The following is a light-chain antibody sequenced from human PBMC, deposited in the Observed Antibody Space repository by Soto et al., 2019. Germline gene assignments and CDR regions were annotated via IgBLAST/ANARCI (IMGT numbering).Light chain of an antibody. CDR2: KVS. V-gene: IGKV2-30*01. CDR3: MQGPHWPWS. CDR1: QGLASREGNTY. Sequence: DAVLTQSPLSLPVTLGQPATISCRSSQGLASREGNTYLNWFQQRPDQSPRRLIYKVSNRDSGDPDKFSGSGSGPDFTLKISRVEAEDVGVYYCMQGPHWPWSFGQGTKLEIK. J-gene: IGKJ2*01.